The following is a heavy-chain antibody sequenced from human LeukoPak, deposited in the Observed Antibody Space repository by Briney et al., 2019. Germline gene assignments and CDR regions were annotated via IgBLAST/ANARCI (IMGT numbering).Heavy chain of an antibody. V-gene: IGHV3-7*01. J-gene: IGHJ4*02. CDR1: GFTFSSYW. CDR3: ARDGTIFGVVLTYNYFDY. Sequence: GGSLRLYCAASGFTFSSYWMSWVRQAPGKGLEWVANIKQDGSEKYYMDSVKGRFTISRDNAKNSLYLQMNSLRAEDTAVYYCARDGTIFGVVLTYNYFDYWGQGTLVTVSS. D-gene: IGHD3-3*01. CDR2: IKQDGSEK.